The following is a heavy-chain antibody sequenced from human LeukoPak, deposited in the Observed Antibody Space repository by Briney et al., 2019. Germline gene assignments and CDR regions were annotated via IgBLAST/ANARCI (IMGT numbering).Heavy chain of an antibody. D-gene: IGHD4-17*01. Sequence: ASVKVSCKASGYTFSDHYMQWVRQAPGQGFEWLGWINPNSGDTSYARKFRGRVTMTRDMSLSTAYIELRRLTYDDTAVYYCARGALDPETVTNYFEYWAQGTLVTVSS. V-gene: IGHV1-2*02. J-gene: IGHJ4*02. CDR2: INPNSGDT. CDR3: ARGALDPETVTNYFEY. CDR1: GYTFSDHY.